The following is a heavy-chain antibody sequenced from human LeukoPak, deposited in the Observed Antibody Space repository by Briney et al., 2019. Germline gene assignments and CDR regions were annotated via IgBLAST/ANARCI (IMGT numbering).Heavy chain of an antibody. Sequence: SETLSLTCAVYGGSFSGYYWSWIRQPPGKGLEWIGEINHSGSTNYNPSLKSRVTISVDTSKNQFSLKLSSVTAADTAVYYCARGPHYYDSRSFDYWGQGILVTVSS. V-gene: IGHV4-34*01. J-gene: IGHJ4*02. CDR2: INHSGST. CDR3: ARGPHYYDSRSFDY. CDR1: GGSFSGYY. D-gene: IGHD3-22*01.